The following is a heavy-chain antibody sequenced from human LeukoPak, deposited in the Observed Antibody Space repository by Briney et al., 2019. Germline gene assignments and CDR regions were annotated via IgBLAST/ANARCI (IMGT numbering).Heavy chain of an antibody. CDR3: ARGSYSLGGFDY. CDR2: ISSDGSDT. J-gene: IGHJ4*02. V-gene: IGHV3-74*01. Sequence: PGESLRLSCAASGFTFSSYWMHWVRQAPGKGLVWVSRISSDGSDTNYADSVKGRFTISRDNAKNTLYLPMNSLRAEDTAVYYCARGSYSLGGFDYWGQGTLVTVSS. CDR1: GFTFSSYW. D-gene: IGHD6-13*01.